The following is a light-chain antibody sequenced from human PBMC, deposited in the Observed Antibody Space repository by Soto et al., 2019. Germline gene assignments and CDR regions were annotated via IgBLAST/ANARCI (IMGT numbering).Light chain of an antibody. V-gene: IGLV3-9*01. J-gene: IGLJ2*01. CDR2: WDN. CDR1: DIGSKN. Sequence: SYELTQPLSVSVALGQTAKITCGGNDIGSKNVHWYQQKPGQAPVLVIYWDNNRPSGIPERFSGSNSGNTATLTISRAQAGDEADYYCQVWDSGAVVFGGGPKLTVL. CDR3: QVWDSGAVV.